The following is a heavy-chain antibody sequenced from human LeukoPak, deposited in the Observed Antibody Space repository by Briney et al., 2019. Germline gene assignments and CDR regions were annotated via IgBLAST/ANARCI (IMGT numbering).Heavy chain of an antibody. V-gene: IGHV4-30-2*01. CDR2: IYHSGST. D-gene: IGHD3-10*01. CDR3: ARGAGITMVRGVIAPPFDY. Sequence: KSSETLSLTCAVSGGSISSGGYSWSWIRQPPGKGLEWIGYIYHSGSTYYNPSLKSRVTISVDRSKNQFSLKLSSVTAADTAVYYCARGAGITMVRGVIAPPFDYWGQGTLVTVSS. CDR1: GGSISSGGYS. J-gene: IGHJ4*02.